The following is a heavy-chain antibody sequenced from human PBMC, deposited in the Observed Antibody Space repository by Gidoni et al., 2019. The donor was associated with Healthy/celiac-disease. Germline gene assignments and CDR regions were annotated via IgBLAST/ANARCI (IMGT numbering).Heavy chain of an antibody. J-gene: IGHJ4*02. V-gene: IGHV3-48*02. D-gene: IGHD5-12*01. Sequence: EVQLVESGGGLVQPGGSLRLSCAASGFTFSSYSMNWVRQAPGKGLEWVSYISSSSSTIYYADSVKGRFTISRDNAKNSLYLQMNSLRDEDTAVYYCATLPSGWLQGGDYWGQGTLVTVSS. CDR1: GFTFSSYS. CDR3: ATLPSGWLQGGDY. CDR2: ISSSSSTI.